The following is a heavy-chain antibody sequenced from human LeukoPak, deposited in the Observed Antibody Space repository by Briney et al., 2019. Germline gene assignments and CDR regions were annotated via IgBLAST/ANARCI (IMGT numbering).Heavy chain of an antibody. D-gene: IGHD3-16*02. CDR2: ISSSSSYI. CDR1: GFTFSSYS. V-gene: IGHV3-21*01. Sequence: PGGSLRLSCAASGFTFSSYSMNWVRQAPGKGLEWVSSISSSSSYIYYADSVKGRFTISRDNAKNSLYLQMNSLRAEDTAVYYCARSLGELSDPFDYWGQGTLVTVSS. J-gene: IGHJ4*02. CDR3: ARSLGELSDPFDY.